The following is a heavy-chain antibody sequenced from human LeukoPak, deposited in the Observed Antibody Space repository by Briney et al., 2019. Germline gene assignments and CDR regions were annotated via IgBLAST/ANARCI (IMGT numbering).Heavy chain of an antibody. V-gene: IGHV3-7*01. CDR2: IKQDGSEK. Sequence: GGSLRLSCAASGYTFSSYWMSWVRQAPGKGLEWVANIKQDGSEKYYVDSVKGRFTISRDNAKNSLYLQMNSLRAEDTAVYYCASNIRYYGSGSYYNDYYGMDVWGQGTTVTVSS. CDR3: ASNIRYYGSGSYYNDYYGMDV. J-gene: IGHJ6*02. CDR1: GYTFSSYW. D-gene: IGHD3-10*01.